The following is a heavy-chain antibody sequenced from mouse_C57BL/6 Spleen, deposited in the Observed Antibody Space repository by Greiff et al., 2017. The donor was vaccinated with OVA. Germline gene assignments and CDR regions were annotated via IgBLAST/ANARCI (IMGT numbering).Heavy chain of an antibody. CDR3: ARRGYYEGFAY. V-gene: IGHV1-50*01. J-gene: IGHJ3*01. Sequence: QVQLQQPGAELLKPGASVKLSCKASGYTFTSYWMQWVKQRPGQGLEWIGEIDPSDSYTNYNQKFKGKATLTVDTSSSTAYMQLSSLTSEDSAVYYCARRGYYEGFAYWGQGTLVTVSA. CDR2: IDPSDSYT. D-gene: IGHD1-1*01. CDR1: GYTFTSYW.